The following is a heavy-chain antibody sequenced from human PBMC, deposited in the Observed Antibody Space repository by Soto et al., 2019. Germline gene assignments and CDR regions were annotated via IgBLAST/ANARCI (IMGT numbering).Heavy chain of an antibody. J-gene: IGHJ4*02. CDR2: ISAYNGNT. Sequence: SSTATGCQFTIQSIAWVRQAPGQGLEWMGWISAYNGNTNYAQKLQGRVTMTTDTSTSTAYMELRSLRSDDTAVYYCAIVDDYVWGSYRPTGSFDYWGQRTLVTVSS. D-gene: IGHD3-16*02. V-gene: IGHV1-18*01. CDR3: AIVDDYVWGSYRPTGSFDY. CDR1: GCQFTIQS.